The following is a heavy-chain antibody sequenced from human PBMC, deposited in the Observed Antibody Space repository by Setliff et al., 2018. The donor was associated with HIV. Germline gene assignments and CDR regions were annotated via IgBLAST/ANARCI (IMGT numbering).Heavy chain of an antibody. CDR1: GGSFSGYY. J-gene: IGHJ3*02. CDR2: IIHSGST. CDR3: ARTRARADAFDI. Sequence: SETLSLTCAVYGGSFSGYYWSWIRQPPGKGLEWIGEIIHSGSTNYNPSLKSRVTISVDKSKNQLSLRLTSVTAADTAVYYCARTRARADAFDIWGQGTMVTVSS. D-gene: IGHD1-26*01. V-gene: IGHV4-34*12.